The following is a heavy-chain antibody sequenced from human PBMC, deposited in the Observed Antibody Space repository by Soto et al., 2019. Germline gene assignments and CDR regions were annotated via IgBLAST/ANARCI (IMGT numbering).Heavy chain of an antibody. Sequence: SETLSLTCTVSGGSISSYYWSWIRQPPGKGLGWIGYIYYSGSTNYNPSLKSRVTISVDTSKNQFSLKLSSVTAADTAVYYCARDLRSSYYYYGMDVWCQGTKVTGS. J-gene: IGHJ6*02. CDR1: GGSISSYY. V-gene: IGHV4-59*01. CDR3: ARDLRSSYYYYGMDV. CDR2: IYYSGST.